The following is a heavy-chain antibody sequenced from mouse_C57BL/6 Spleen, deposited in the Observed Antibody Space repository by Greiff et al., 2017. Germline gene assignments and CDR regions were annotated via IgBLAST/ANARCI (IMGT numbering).Heavy chain of an antibody. J-gene: IGHJ1*03. D-gene: IGHD4-1*01. Sequence: VQLQQPGAELVRPGSSVKLSCKASGYTFTSYWMHWVKQRPIQGLEWIGNIDPSDSETHYNQKFKNKATLTVDKSSSTAYMQLSSLTSEDSAVYYWAKLTGTGYFDVWGTGTTVTVSS. CDR1: GYTFTSYW. CDR2: IDPSDSET. CDR3: AKLTGTGYFDV. V-gene: IGHV1-52*01.